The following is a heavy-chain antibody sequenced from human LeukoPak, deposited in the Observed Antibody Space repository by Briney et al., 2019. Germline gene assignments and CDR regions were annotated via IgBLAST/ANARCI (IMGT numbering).Heavy chain of an antibody. J-gene: IGHJ4*02. D-gene: IGHD5-18*01. CDR1: GFTFSSYW. CDR3: AREDGYGYGYAGFDY. CDR2: INSDASST. V-gene: IGHV3-74*01. Sequence: GGSLRLSCAASGFTFSSYWMNWVRQAPGQGLVWVSRINSDASSTIYADSVKGRFSISRDNAKNTLYLQMDSLRVEDTAVYYCAREDGYGYGYAGFDYWGQGTLVTVSS.